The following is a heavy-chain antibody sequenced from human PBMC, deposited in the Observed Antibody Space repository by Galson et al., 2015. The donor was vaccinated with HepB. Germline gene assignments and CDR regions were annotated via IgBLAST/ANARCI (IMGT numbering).Heavy chain of an antibody. CDR1: GGSMSRYY. D-gene: IGHD3-10*01. J-gene: IGHJ3*02. Sequence: SETLSLTCTVSGGSMSRYYWNWIRQPPERGLEWIGYIYYSGSTNYNPSLKSRVFISVETSRNQLSLELTSVTTADTAVYYCARSSYGYDDFDIWGQGTMVTVSS. CDR3: ARSSYGYDDFDI. CDR2: IYYSGST. V-gene: IGHV4-59*01.